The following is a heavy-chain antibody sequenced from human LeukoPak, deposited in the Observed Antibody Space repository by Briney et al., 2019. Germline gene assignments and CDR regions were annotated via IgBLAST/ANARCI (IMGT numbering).Heavy chain of an antibody. Sequence: SETLSLTCAVYGGSFSGYYWSWIRQPPGKGLEWIGEINHSGSTNYNPSLKSRVTISADTSKNQFSLKLSSVTAADTAVYYCARDRRYYYDSSGPEDAFDIWGQGTMVTVSS. V-gene: IGHV4-34*01. CDR3: ARDRRYYYDSSGPEDAFDI. CDR2: INHSGST. J-gene: IGHJ3*02. CDR1: GGSFSGYY. D-gene: IGHD3-22*01.